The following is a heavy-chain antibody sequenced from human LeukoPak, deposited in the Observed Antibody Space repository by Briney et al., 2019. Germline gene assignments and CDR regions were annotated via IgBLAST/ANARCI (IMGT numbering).Heavy chain of an antibody. CDR3: ARGSDYGGNPPY. V-gene: IGHV4-39*02. CDR1: GGSISGSDYF. CDR2: IYYSGDT. Sequence: SETLSLTCTVSGGSISGSDYFWGWIRQPPGKGLEYIGSIYYSGDTYYNPSLKSRVTISVDTSTFSLKARSVTATDTAVYYCARGSDYGGNPPYWGQGTLVTVSS. D-gene: IGHD4-23*01. J-gene: IGHJ4*02.